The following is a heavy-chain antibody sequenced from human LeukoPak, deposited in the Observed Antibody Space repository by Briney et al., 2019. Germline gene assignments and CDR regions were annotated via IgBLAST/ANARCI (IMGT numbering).Heavy chain of an antibody. J-gene: IGHJ4*02. D-gene: IGHD5-24*01. Sequence: NPGGSLRLSCAASGFIFNSYSMNWVRQAPGKGLEWVSSISSSSIYIYYADSVKGRFTISRDNAKNSLYLQMNSLRAGDTAVYYCARAIEMATISYFDYWGQGTLVTVSS. CDR1: GFIFNSYS. CDR3: ARAIEMATISYFDY. CDR2: ISSSSIYI. V-gene: IGHV3-21*01.